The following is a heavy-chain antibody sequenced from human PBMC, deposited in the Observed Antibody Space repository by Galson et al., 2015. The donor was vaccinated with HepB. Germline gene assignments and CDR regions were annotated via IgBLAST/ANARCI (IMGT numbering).Heavy chain of an antibody. D-gene: IGHD2-15*01. J-gene: IGHJ6*02. CDR3: ARGDCSGGSCYTGDYYYYNGMYV. CDR2: IIPNFGTT. Sequence: SVKVSCKASGGTFSSYTINWARQAPGKGLEWMGGIIPNFGTTNYAQTVKCRVTIYADESTSTAYMELSSLRSEDTAVYYCARGDCSGGSCYTGDYYYYNGMYVWGQGTTVTVSS. CDR1: GGTFSSYT. V-gene: IGHV1-69*13.